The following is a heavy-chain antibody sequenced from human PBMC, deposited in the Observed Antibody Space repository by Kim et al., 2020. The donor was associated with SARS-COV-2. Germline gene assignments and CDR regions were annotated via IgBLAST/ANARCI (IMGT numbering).Heavy chain of an antibody. J-gene: IGHJ5*02. CDR2: VYYSGST. CDR1: GGSLSSGSYY. V-gene: IGHV4-61*03. CDR3: ARLYSGGYWVLDP. Sequence: SETLSLTCTVSGGSLSSGSYYWSWIRQPPGKGLEWIGCVYYSGSTNYSPSLKSRVTISVDTSKNHFSLKLSSVTAADTAVYYCARLYSGGYWVLDPWGQGTLVTVSS. D-gene: IGHD1-26*01.